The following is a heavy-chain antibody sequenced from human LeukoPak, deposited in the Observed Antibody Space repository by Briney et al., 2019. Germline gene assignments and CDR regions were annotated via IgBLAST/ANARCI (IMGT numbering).Heavy chain of an antibody. CDR2: IYYSGST. J-gene: IGHJ5*02. CDR1: GGSISSSSYY. D-gene: IGHD6-13*01. CDR3: ARHRVQRHCFDP. V-gene: IGHV4-39*01. Sequence: PSETLSLTCTVSGGSISSSSYYWGWIRQPPGKGLEWIGSIYYSGSTYYNPSLKSRVTISVDTSKNQFSLKLSSVTAADTAVYYCARHRVQRHCFDPWGQGTLVTVSS.